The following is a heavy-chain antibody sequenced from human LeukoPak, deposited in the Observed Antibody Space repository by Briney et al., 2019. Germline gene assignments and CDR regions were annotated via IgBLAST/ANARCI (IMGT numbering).Heavy chain of an antibody. Sequence: GGSLRLSCAASGFTFSSYGMHWVRQAPGKGLEWVAVIWYDGSNKYYADSVKGRFTISRDNSKNTLYLQMNSLRAEDTVVYYCARARYQLLPYYYYYMDVWGKGTTVTVSS. D-gene: IGHD2-2*01. V-gene: IGHV3-33*01. CDR3: ARARYQLLPYYYYYMDV. J-gene: IGHJ6*03. CDR1: GFTFSSYG. CDR2: IWYDGSNK.